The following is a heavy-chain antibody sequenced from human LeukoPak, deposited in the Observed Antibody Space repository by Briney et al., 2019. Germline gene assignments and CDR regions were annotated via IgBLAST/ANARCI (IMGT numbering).Heavy chain of an antibody. Sequence: GGSLRLSCAASGFTFSNYAMHWVRQAPGKGLEWVAVILYEGSKRYYADSVKGRFTIYRDNSKNTLYLQMNSLRGEDTAVYYCARKGSDAMDVWGQGTTVTVP. CDR2: ILYEGSKR. V-gene: IGHV3-30*03. J-gene: IGHJ6*02. D-gene: IGHD1-26*01. CDR3: ARKGSDAMDV. CDR1: GFTFSNYA.